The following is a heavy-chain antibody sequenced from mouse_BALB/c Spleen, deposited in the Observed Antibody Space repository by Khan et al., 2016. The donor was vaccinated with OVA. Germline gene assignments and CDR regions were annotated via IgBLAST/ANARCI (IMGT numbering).Heavy chain of an antibody. Sequence: QVQLKESGAELAKPGASVKMSCKASGYTFINYWILWIKQRPGQGLEWIGYINPSTGYTEYNQNFKDKATLTADISSSTAYMQLSSLTSEDSAVYYSARRGLRWDFDYGGQGTTLTVSS. V-gene: IGHV1-7*01. CDR1: GYTFINYW. CDR3: ARRGLRWDFDY. J-gene: IGHJ2*01. CDR2: INPSTGYT. D-gene: IGHD1-1*01.